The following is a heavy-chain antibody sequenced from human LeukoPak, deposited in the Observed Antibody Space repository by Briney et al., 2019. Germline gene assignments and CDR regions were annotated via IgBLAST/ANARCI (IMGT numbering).Heavy chain of an antibody. CDR2: ISYDGSNK. CDR3: ARHDFWSGYYGDYYGMDV. D-gene: IGHD3-3*01. V-gene: IGHV3-30*14. Sequence: GGSLRLSCAASGFTFSSYAMHWVRQAPGKGLEWVAVISYDGSNKYYADSVKGRFTISRDNSKNTLYLQMNSLRAEDTAVYYCARHDFWSGYYGDYYGMDVWGQGTTVTVSS. CDR1: GFTFSSYA. J-gene: IGHJ6*02.